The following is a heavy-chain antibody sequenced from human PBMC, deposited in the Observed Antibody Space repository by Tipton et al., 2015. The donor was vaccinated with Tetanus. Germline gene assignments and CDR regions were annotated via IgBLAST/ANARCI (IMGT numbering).Heavy chain of an antibody. CDR1: AYAFSSYD. CDR3: ARGNRGSSWYL. Sequence: QSGPEVKKPGASVRVSCKAFAYAFSSYDLNWVRQATGQGLEWLGYMDPKTGRAAYGQRFRGRVTMASNISITTAYMELRNLRSDDTAVYYCARGNRGSSWYLWGQGTLVTVSS. J-gene: IGHJ4*02. D-gene: IGHD6-13*01. V-gene: IGHV1-8*01. CDR2: MDPKTGRA.